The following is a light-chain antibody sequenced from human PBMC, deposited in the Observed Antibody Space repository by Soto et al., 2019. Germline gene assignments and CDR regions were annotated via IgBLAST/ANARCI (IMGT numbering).Light chain of an antibody. V-gene: IGLV2-14*03. J-gene: IGLJ1*01. CDR3: TSYTTRRLYV. CDR1: SSDVSAYEY. CDR2: DVS. Sequence: QSVLTHPASVSGSPGQSITISCTGTSSDVSAYEYVSWYQQHPGKAPKLLIYDVSNRPSGVSTRFSGSKSGNTASLTISGLQAEDEGDYYCTSYTTRRLYVFGSGTKVTVL.